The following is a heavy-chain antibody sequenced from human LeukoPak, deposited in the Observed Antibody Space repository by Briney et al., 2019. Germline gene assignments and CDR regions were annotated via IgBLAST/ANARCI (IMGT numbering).Heavy chain of an antibody. CDR3: ATMQWLEGVDWFDP. Sequence: GGSLRLSCAAAGFIFSNYGMHWVRQAPGKGLEWVAFIRYDESNKFYADSVKGRFTISRDNSKNILFLQMNSLRAEDTAVYYCATMQWLEGVDWFDPWGQGTLVTVSS. V-gene: IGHV3-30*02. CDR1: GFIFSNYG. J-gene: IGHJ5*02. D-gene: IGHD6-19*01. CDR2: IRYDESNK.